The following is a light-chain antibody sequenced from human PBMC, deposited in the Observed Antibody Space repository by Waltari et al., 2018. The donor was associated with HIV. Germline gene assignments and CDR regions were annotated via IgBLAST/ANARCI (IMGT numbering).Light chain of an antibody. CDR2: DVN. CDR3: SSYTSSSPYA. J-gene: IGLJ1*01. Sequence: QSALTQPASVSGSPGQSITISCTGTSSDVGGYNYVSWYQQHPGKAPQLMIYDVNNRPSGVSNRFSGSKSDNTASLTISGLQAEDEADYYCSSYTSSSPYAFGTGTKVTVL. V-gene: IGLV2-14*03. CDR1: SSDVGGYNY.